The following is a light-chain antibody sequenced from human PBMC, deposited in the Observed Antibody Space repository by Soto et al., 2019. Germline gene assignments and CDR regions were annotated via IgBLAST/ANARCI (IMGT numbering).Light chain of an antibody. CDR3: LQYNSYPPT. V-gene: IGKV1-17*03. J-gene: IGKJ4*01. CDR1: LGINND. Sequence: IQMTQSPSAMSASVGDRVTITCRASLGINNDLAWFQQKPGNVPKRLIYATSSLQGGVPSRFSGSGSGTEFTLTISSLQPEDFATYYCLQYNSYPPTFGGGTKVEI. CDR2: ATS.